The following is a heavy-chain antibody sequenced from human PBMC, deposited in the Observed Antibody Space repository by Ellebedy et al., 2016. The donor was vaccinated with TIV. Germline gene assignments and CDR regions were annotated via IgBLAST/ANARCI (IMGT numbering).Heavy chain of an antibody. Sequence: PGGSLRLSCVASGFSFGSWGMSWVRQAPGTGLQWVSSISSDLRFRTYRDSVKGRFTISRDNTKNSLSLQMDSLRAEDTAVYYCATDRGEAGLLSFFDYWGRGTLVTVST. J-gene: IGHJ4*02. CDR3: ATDRGEAGLLSFFDY. CDR2: ISSDLRFR. V-gene: IGHV3-21*01. D-gene: IGHD3-10*01. CDR1: GFSFGSWG.